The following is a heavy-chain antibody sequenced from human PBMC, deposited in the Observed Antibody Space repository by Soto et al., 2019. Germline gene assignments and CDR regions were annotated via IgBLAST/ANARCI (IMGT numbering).Heavy chain of an antibody. CDR3: ANDDRGSGWPTFDY. CDR1: GFTFSSYA. D-gene: IGHD6-19*01. CDR2: ISGGGFST. J-gene: IGHJ4*02. V-gene: IGHV3-23*01. Sequence: EVQLLESGGGLVQPGGSLRLSCAASGFTFSSYAMSWVRQAPGKGLEWVSAISGGGFSTYYADSVKGRFTISRDNSKNTLYLQINSLRAEDTAVYYCANDDRGSGWPTFDYWGQGTLVTVSS.